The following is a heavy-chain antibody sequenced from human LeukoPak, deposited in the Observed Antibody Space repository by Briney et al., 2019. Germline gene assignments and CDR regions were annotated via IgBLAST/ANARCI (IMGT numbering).Heavy chain of an antibody. CDR1: GFSVSNNY. CDR2: ITSSGSTI. Sequence: GGSLRLSCAASGFSVSNNYMSWVRQGPGKGLEWVSYITSSGSTIYYADSVKGRFTISRDNAKNSLYLQMDSLRAGDTAVYYCARVTNSDFWSGYVDYWGRGTLVTVSS. D-gene: IGHD3-3*01. CDR3: ARVTNSDFWSGYVDY. V-gene: IGHV3-11*01. J-gene: IGHJ4*02.